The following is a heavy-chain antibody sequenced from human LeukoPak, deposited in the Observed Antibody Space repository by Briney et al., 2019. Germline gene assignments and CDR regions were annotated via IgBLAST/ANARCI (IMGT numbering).Heavy chain of an antibody. CDR1: GYTFTSYG. CDR3: ARDGITWSATNYYYGMDV. Sequence: ASVKVSCKASGYTFTSYGISWVRQAPGQGLEWMGRISAYNGNTNYAQKLQGRVTMTTDTSTSTAYMELRSLRSDDTAVYYCARDGITWSATNYYYGMDVWGQGTTVTVSS. V-gene: IGHV1-18*01. J-gene: IGHJ6*02. D-gene: IGHD3-3*01. CDR2: ISAYNGNT.